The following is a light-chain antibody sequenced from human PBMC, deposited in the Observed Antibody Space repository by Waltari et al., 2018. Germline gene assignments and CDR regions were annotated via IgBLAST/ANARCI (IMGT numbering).Light chain of an antibody. V-gene: IGLV2-14*03. CDR2: DVR. J-gene: IGLJ2*01. CDR1: NSDVGAYNY. CDR3: SSYTTSGTVV. Sequence: QSALTQPASVSGSSGKSITISCTGTNSDVGAYNYVSWYQQHPGKVPKVMIYDVRNRPSGVSNRFSGSKSGNTASLTISGLQAEDEADYYCSSYTTSGTVVFGGGTKVTVL.